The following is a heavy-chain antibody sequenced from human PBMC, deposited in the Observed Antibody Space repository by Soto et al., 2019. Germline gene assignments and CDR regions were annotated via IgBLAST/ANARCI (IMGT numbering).Heavy chain of an antibody. V-gene: IGHV1-2*02. D-gene: IGHD3-22*01. CDR3: ARDTMILLVHFDN. CDR1: GFPFSGYY. Sequence: ASVKVSCKASGFPFSGYYIHWVRQAPGQGLEWMGWINPNSGGTNYAQKFQGRVTMTRDTSISTAYMELSSLRSDDTAVYYCARDTMILLVHFDNWGQGTLVTVSS. CDR2: INPNSGGT. J-gene: IGHJ4*02.